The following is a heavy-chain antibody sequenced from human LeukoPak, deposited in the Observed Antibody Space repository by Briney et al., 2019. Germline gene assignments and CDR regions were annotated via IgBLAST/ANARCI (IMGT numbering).Heavy chain of an antibody. V-gene: IGHV3-66*01. J-gene: IGHJ4*02. Sequence: GGSLRLSCAASGFTFSSYEMNWVRQAPGKGLEWVSVIYSGGTTYYADSVKGRFTISRDNSKNTLYLQMNSLRAEDTAVYYCAKGGVRGVPKYYFDYWGQGTLVTVSS. CDR3: AKGGVRGVPKYYFDY. D-gene: IGHD3-10*01. CDR1: GFTFSSYE. CDR2: IYSGGTT.